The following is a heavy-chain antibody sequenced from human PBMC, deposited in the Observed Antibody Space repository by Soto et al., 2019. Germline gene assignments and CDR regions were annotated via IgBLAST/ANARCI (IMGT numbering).Heavy chain of an antibody. J-gene: IGHJ4*02. D-gene: IGHD6-13*01. CDR1: GFTFSSYG. CDR2: IWYDGSNK. CDR3: ARDHIALDY. Sequence: QVQLVESGGGVVQPGRSLRLSCAASGFTFSSYGMHWVRQAPGKGLEWVAVIWYDGSNKYYADSVKGRITISRDNSKKTVYLQMNSLRAEDTAVYYCARDHIALDYWGQGTQVTVSS. V-gene: IGHV3-33*01.